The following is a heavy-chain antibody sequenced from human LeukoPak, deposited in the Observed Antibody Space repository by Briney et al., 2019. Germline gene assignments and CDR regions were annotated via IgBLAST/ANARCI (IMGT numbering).Heavy chain of an antibody. J-gene: IGHJ4*02. CDR3: AKTTSSLWFGEFRGGANYFDY. V-gene: IGHV3-23*01. CDR2: ISGSGGTT. Sequence: GGSLRLSCTASGFNFNRVVVTWVRQAPGKGLEWVSAISGSGGTTHYADSVKGRFSISRDNSKNTLYLQLSRVRAEDTAVYYCAKTTSSLWFGEFRGGANYFDYWGQGALVTVSS. D-gene: IGHD3-10*01. CDR1: GFNFNRVV.